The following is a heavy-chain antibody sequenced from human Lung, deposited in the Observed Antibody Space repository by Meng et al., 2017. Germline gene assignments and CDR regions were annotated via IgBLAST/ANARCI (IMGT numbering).Heavy chain of an antibody. CDR3: ARDSNGIASALRT. V-gene: IGHV1-18*01. CDR2: TNSYVGNT. Sequence: QVQLEQSGVEVKKPGASVKVSCKASGYTFASSATYGITWVRQAPGQGLEWMGWTNSYVGNTNYAQNLQGRVTMTTETSTSTAYMELRSLRSDDTAVYYCARDSNGIASALRTWGQGTLVTVSS. J-gene: IGHJ5*02. CDR1: GYTFASSATYG. D-gene: IGHD6-13*01.